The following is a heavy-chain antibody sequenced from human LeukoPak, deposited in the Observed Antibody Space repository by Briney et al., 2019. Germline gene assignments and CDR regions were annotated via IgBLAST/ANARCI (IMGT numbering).Heavy chain of an antibody. D-gene: IGHD1-1*01. V-gene: IGHV4-61*02. CDR2: IYTSGST. Sequence: SQTLSLTCTVSGGSISSGSYYWSWIRQPAGKGLEWIGRIYTSGSTNYNPSLKSRVTISVDTSKNQFSLKLGSVTAADTAVYYCARNDWSPTRGYFDYWGQGTLVTVSS. CDR1: GGSISSGSYY. CDR3: ARNDWSPTRGYFDY. J-gene: IGHJ4*02.